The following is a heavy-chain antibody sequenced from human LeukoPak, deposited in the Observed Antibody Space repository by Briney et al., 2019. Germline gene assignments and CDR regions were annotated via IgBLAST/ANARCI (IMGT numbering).Heavy chain of an antibody. V-gene: IGHV3-74*01. CDR2: INREGRST. CDR3: ARHPYDILTGPSFDY. J-gene: IGHJ4*02. CDR1: GFTFSSDW. Sequence: GGSLRLSCAASGFTFSSDWMHWVRQAPGKGLVWVSRINREGRSTTYADSVKGRFTISRDNAKNTLYLQMNSLRAEDTAVYYYARHPYDILTGPSFDYWGQGTLVTVSS. D-gene: IGHD3-9*01.